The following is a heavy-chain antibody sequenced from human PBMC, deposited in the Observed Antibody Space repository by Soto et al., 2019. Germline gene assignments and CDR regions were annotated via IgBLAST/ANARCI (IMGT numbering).Heavy chain of an antibody. Sequence: GGSLRLSCAASGFTFSSYAMSWVRQAPGKGLEWVSAISGSGGSTYYADSVKGRFTISRDNSKNTLYLQMNSLRAEDTAVYYCAKDGILWFGELLQNDEYYYYMDVWGKGTTVTVSS. J-gene: IGHJ6*03. CDR3: AKDGILWFGELLQNDEYYYYMDV. CDR1: GFTFSSYA. CDR2: ISGSGGST. V-gene: IGHV3-23*01. D-gene: IGHD3-10*01.